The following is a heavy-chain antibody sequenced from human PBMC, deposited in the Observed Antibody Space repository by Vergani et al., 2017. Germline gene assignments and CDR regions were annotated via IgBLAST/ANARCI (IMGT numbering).Heavy chain of an antibody. CDR2: ISWNSGSI. D-gene: IGHD3-22*01. V-gene: IGHV3-9*01. Sequence: EVQLVESGGGLVQPGRSLRLSCAASGFTFDDYAMHWVRQAPGKGLEWVSGISWNSGSIGYADSVKGRFTISRDNAKNSLYLQMNSLRAEDTALYYCAADRRGYYDSSGFAFDIWGQGTMVTVSS. J-gene: IGHJ3*02. CDR1: GFTFDDYA. CDR3: AADRRGYYDSSGFAFDI.